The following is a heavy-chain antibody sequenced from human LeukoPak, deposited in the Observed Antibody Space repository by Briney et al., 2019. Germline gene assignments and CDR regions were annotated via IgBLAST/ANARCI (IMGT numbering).Heavy chain of an antibody. CDR1: GYSFTNYW. D-gene: IGHD5-18*01. CDR3: ARHLRLWQNWFDP. CDR2: IYPGDSDT. V-gene: IGHV5-51*01. J-gene: IGHJ5*02. Sequence: LGESLKISCKGSGYSFTNYWIGWVRQMPGKGPERMGIIYPGDSDTRYSPSFQGQVTISADKSISTAYLQWSSLKASDTAMYYCARHLRLWQNWFDPWGQGTLVTVSS.